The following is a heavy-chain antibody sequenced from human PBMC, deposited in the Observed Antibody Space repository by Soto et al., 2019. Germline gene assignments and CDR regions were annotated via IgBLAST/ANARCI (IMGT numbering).Heavy chain of an antibody. CDR2: IYYSGST. J-gene: IGHJ4*02. CDR1: GGFLNNYY. Sequence: SETLSLTCTVSGGFLNNYYWSWIRQPPGKGLEWIGYIYYSGSTNYNPSLKSRVTISVDTSKNQFSLKLSSVTAADTAVYYCARYRGGSFYFDYWGQGTLVTVSS. CDR3: ARYRGGSFYFDY. V-gene: IGHV4-59*01. D-gene: IGHD1-26*01.